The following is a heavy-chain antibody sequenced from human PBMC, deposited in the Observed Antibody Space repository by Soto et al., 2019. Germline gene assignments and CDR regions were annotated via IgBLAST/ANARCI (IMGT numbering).Heavy chain of an antibody. CDR3: ARVRQDDFWSGYYRYYYYYIDF. Sequence: QVQLVQSGAEVKKPGASVKVACQASGYTFSSYGISWVRQAHRKGLEWMGWISVYNGNTNYAQKLQGRGTMTTDTSTSTVYMELRRLSVDDTAVYYCARVRQDDFWSGYYRYYYYYIDFWGKGTTVTVSS. CDR2: ISVYNGNT. D-gene: IGHD3-3*01. J-gene: IGHJ6*03. V-gene: IGHV1-18*01. CDR1: GYTFSSYG.